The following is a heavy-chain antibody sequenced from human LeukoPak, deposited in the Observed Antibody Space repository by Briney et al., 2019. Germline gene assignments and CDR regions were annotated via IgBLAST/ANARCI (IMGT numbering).Heavy chain of an antibody. CDR2: IYYSGST. V-gene: IGHV4-59*01. D-gene: IGHD1-26*01. CDR3: ARKWELSWFDP. CDR1: GGSISSYY. Sequence: KPSETLSLTCTVSGGSISSYYWSWIRQPPGKGLEWIGYIYYSGSTNYNPSLKSRVTISVDTSKNQFSLKLSSVTAADTAVYYCARKWELSWFDPWGQGTLVTVSS. J-gene: IGHJ5*02.